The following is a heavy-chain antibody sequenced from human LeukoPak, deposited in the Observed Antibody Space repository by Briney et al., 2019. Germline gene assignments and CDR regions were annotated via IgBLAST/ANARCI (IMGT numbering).Heavy chain of an antibody. CDR3: TRGGTPRDYSRTHFGY. J-gene: IGHJ4*02. CDR1: GGPISSHY. D-gene: IGHD4-17*01. CDR2: IYYSGST. Sequence: SETLPLXCTVSGGPISSHYWRWIRQPPGKELEWSGYIYYSGSTNYHPSLKSRVTISVDTSKNQFSLKLSSVTAADTAVYCCTRGGTPRDYSRTHFGYWGQGTLVTVSS. V-gene: IGHV4-59*11.